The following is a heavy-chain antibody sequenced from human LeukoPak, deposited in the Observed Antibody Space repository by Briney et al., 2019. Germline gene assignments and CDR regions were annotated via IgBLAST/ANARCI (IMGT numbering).Heavy chain of an antibody. J-gene: IGHJ6*02. Sequence: EASVKVSCKASGYTFTSYGISWVRQAPGQGLEWMGWISAYNGNTNYAQKLQGRVTMTTDTSTSTAYMELGSLRSDDTAVYYCARDGRSEWLRLPPHYYGMDVWGQGTTVTVSS. V-gene: IGHV1-18*01. CDR1: GYTFTSYG. D-gene: IGHD5-12*01. CDR3: ARDGRSEWLRLPPHYYGMDV. CDR2: ISAYNGNT.